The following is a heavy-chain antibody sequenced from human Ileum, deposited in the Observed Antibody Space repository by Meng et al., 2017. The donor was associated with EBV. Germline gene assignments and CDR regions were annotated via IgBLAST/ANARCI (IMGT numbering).Heavy chain of an antibody. J-gene: IGHJ4*02. CDR2: ISGSGGTT. Sequence: VQLWGAGGGLVGRGGSLRLSGAASGFPFTSYAMTWVRQAPGKGLEWVSVISGSGGTTYYADSVKGRFTISSDSSKNTVFLQMNSLRAEDTAVYYCAKAATIIRGALDYWGQGTLVTVSS. V-gene: IGHV3-23*01. CDR1: GFPFTSYA. D-gene: IGHD3-10*01. CDR3: AKAATIIRGALDY.